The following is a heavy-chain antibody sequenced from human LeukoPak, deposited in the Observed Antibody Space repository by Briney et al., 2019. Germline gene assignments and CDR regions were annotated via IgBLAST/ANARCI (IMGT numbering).Heavy chain of an antibody. Sequence: PGRSLRLSCAASGFTFSSYAMHWVRQAPGKGLEWVAVISYDGSNKYYADSVKGRFTISRDNSKNTLYLQINSLRAEDTAVYYCARPRDGYNPGYFDYWGQGTLVTVSS. V-gene: IGHV3-30-3*01. D-gene: IGHD5-24*01. CDR3: ARPRDGYNPGYFDY. J-gene: IGHJ4*02. CDR2: ISYDGSNK. CDR1: GFTFSSYA.